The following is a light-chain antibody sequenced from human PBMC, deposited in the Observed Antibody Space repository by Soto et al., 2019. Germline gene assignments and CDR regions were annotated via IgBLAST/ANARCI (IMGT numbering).Light chain of an antibody. CDR1: SGAVTSGHY. J-gene: IGLJ3*02. CDR2: DTT. CDR3: LLTYSGAGL. V-gene: IGLV7-46*01. Sequence: QTVVTQEPSLTVSRGGTVTLTCGSTSGAVTSGHYPYWFQQGPGQAPRTLIYDTTNKHSWTPARFSGSLLGGKAALTLSAAQAEAEAEYYCLLTYSGAGLFGGGTKLTVL.